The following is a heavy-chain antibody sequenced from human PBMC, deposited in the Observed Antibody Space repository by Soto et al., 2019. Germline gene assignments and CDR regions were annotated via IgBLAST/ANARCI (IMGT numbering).Heavy chain of an antibody. J-gene: IGHJ4*02. Sequence: EVQLLESGGGLVQPGGSLRLSCAASGFTFKNYAMTWVRQAPGKGLEWVSSISGVGGITNYADSVRGRVVISRDDSKNTLYVDMHSLRDEDTAVYYCAKADYFDGSGYSLDHWGQGTWVSVSS. CDR3: AKADYFDGSGYSLDH. CDR1: GFTFKNYA. CDR2: ISGVGGIT. D-gene: IGHD3-22*01. V-gene: IGHV3-23*01.